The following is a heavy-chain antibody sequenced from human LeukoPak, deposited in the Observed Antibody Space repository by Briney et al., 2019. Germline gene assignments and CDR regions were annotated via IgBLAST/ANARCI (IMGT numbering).Heavy chain of an antibody. Sequence: SETLSLTCGVYGASFSAYYWSWIRQPAGKGLEWIGRIYTSGSTDYNPSLKSRVTMSVDTSKNQFSLKLSSVTAADTAVYYCARATIFEYYFDYWGQGTLVTVSS. V-gene: IGHV4-59*10. CDR1: GASFSAYY. CDR2: IYTSGST. CDR3: ARATIFEYYFDY. D-gene: IGHD3-9*01. J-gene: IGHJ4*02.